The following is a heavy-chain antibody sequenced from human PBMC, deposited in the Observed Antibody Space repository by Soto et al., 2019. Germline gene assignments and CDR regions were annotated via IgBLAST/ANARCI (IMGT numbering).Heavy chain of an antibody. D-gene: IGHD6-13*01. CDR2: INPSGGST. CDR3: ARGSGAAAGTRAEYFQH. V-gene: IGHV1-46*03. Sequence: GASVKVSCRASGYTFTSYYMHWVRQAPGQGLEWMGIINPSGGSTSYAQKFQGRVTMTRDTSTSTVYMELSSLRSEDTAVYYCARGSGAAAGTRAEYFQHWGQGTLVTVS. CDR1: GYTFTSYY. J-gene: IGHJ1*01.